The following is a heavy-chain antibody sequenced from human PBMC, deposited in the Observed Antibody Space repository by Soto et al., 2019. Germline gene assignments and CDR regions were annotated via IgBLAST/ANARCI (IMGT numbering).Heavy chain of an antibody. CDR2: IKQDGSEK. J-gene: IGHJ2*01. V-gene: IGHV3-7*01. CDR3: ARVANRYFDL. Sequence: EVQLEESGGGLVQPGGSLRLSCAASGFSFSNYWMTWVRQAPGGGLERVANIKQDGSEKYYVDSVKGRFTLSRDNTKNSLYLQMNSLRVEDTAVYYCARVANRYFDLWGRGTLVTVSS. CDR1: GFSFSNYW.